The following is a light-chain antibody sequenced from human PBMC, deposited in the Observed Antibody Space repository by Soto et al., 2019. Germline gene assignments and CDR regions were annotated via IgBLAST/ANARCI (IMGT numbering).Light chain of an antibody. CDR3: SSYTGSGTF. J-gene: IGLJ2*01. CDR1: SSDVGGYDQ. V-gene: IGLV2-14*01. CDR2: AVT. Sequence: QSVLTQPASVSGSPGQSIAISCTGTSSDVGGYDQVSWYQQHPGKAPKLMIYAVTTRPSGVSNRFSGSKSGNTASLTISGLQAEDEDDYYCSSYTGSGTFFGGGTKVTVL.